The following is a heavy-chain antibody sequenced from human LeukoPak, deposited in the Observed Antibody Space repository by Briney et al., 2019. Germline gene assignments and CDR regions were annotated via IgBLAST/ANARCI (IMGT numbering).Heavy chain of an antibody. D-gene: IGHD2-15*01. CDR1: GYSFTSYW. Sequence: ASVKISCKGSGYSFTSYWIGWVRQMPGKGLEWMGIIYPGDSDTRYSPSFQGQVTISADKSISTAYLQWSSLDAPDTALYYCARPPATYCSGGSCYSYWGQGTLVTVSS. J-gene: IGHJ4*02. V-gene: IGHV5-51*01. CDR3: ARPPATYCSGGSCYSY. CDR2: IYPGDSDT.